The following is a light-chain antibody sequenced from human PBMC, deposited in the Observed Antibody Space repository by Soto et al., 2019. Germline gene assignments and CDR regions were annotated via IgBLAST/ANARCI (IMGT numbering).Light chain of an antibody. J-gene: IGKJ5*01. CDR2: DTS. Sequence: EIVMTQSPATLSVSPGERVTLSCRASQSVKNKLVWYQWKPGQAPRPLIYDTSIRATGVPARLSGSGFGTEFTLTISNLQSVDFEVLYCQQFNIWPPITFGQGTRLEIK. V-gene: IGKV3-15*01. CDR3: QQFNIWPPIT. CDR1: QSVKNK.